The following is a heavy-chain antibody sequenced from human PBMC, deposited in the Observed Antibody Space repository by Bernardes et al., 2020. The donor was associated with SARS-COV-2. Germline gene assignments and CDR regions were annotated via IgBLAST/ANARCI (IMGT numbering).Heavy chain of an antibody. J-gene: IGHJ5*02. CDR2: ISYGGTT. CDR3: ARAPFFGATSRGWFDP. Sequence: SETLSLTCTVSGGSISSYYWCWIRQPPGKGLEWIAYISYGGTTYYNPYLSSRVTISLDTSKNQFSLSVSPVTAADTAVYYCARAPFFGATSRGWFDPWGQGTLVTVSS. D-gene: IGHD2-15*01. V-gene: IGHV4-59*08. CDR1: GGSISSYY.